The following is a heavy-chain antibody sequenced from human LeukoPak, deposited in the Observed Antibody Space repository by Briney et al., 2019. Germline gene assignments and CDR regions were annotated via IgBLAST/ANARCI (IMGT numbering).Heavy chain of an antibody. V-gene: IGHV3-7*01. CDR2: IKQDGSEK. D-gene: IGHD6-13*01. J-gene: IGHJ6*03. CDR1: GFTFSSYW. CDR3: ARGGGSIAEAGTDYYYYYRDV. Sequence: PGGSLRLSCAASGFTFSSYWMSWVRQAPGKGLEWVANIKQDGSEKYYVDSVKGRFTISRDNAKNSLYLQMNSLIAEDTAVYYCARGGGSIAEAGTDYYYYYRDVWGKGTTVTVP.